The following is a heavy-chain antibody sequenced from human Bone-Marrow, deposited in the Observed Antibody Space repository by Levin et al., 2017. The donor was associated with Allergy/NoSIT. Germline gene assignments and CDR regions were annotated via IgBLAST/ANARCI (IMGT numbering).Heavy chain of an antibody. Sequence: SQTLSLICAVYGGSFSGYYWSWIRQPPGKGLEWIGEINHSGSTNYNPSLKSRVTISVDTSKNQFSLKLSSVTAADTAVYYCARAPPKILLDYWGQGTLVTVSS. CDR1: GGSFSGYY. CDR3: ARAPPKILLDY. V-gene: IGHV4-34*01. CDR2: INHSGST. J-gene: IGHJ4*02.